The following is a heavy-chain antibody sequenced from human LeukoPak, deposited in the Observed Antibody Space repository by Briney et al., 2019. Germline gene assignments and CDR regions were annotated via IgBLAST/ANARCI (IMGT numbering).Heavy chain of an antibody. CDR2: ISYDGSNK. CDR1: GFTFSSYA. Sequence: GGSLRLSCAASGFTFSSYAMHWVRQAPGKGLEWVAVISYDGSNKYYADSVKGRFTISRDNSKNTLYLQMNSLRAEDTAVYYCARGHGYGSGSYEGWFDPWGQGTLVTVSS. V-gene: IGHV3-30*04. J-gene: IGHJ5*02. CDR3: ARGHGYGSGSYEGWFDP. D-gene: IGHD3-10*01.